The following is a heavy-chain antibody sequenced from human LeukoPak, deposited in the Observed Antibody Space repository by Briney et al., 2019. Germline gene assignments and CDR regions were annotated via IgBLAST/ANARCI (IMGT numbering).Heavy chain of an antibody. CDR3: ARVSSSWYQDWYFDL. V-gene: IGHV4-4*07. CDR1: GGSISSYY. CDR2: IDTSGNT. D-gene: IGHD6-13*01. Sequence: SETLPLTCTVSGGSISSYYWSWIRQPAGKGLEWIGRIDTSGNTNYKPSLKSRVTMSVDTSKNQFSLKLSSVTAADTAVYYCARVSSSWYQDWYFDLWGRGTLVTVSS. J-gene: IGHJ2*01.